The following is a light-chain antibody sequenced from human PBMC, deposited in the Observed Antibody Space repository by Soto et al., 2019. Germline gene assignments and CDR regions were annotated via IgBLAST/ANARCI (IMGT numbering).Light chain of an antibody. CDR1: SSNIGGNS. J-gene: IGLJ1*01. Sequence: HSALEQPTSVSWAPGQKVTMSCSGSSSNIGGNSVSWYQQLPGTAPKLLIYDDNKRPSGIPDRFSGSKSGTSATLGITGFQTGDEADYYCGSWDSSLSAYVFGTGTKVTVL. V-gene: IGLV1-51*01. CDR3: GSWDSSLSAYV. CDR2: DDN.